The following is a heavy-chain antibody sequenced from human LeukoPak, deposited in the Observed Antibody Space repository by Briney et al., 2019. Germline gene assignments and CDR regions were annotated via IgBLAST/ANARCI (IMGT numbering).Heavy chain of an antibody. CDR1: GGTFSSYA. J-gene: IGHJ6*03. Sequence: SVKVTCKASGGTFSSYAINWVRQAPGQGLEWMGGIIPIFGTSNYAHKFQGRVTITADESTSTVYMELSSLRSDDTAVYYCARDDYSNYGYYYMDVWGKGTTVTVSS. CDR2: IIPIFGTS. V-gene: IGHV1-69*13. CDR3: ARDDYSNYGYYYMDV. D-gene: IGHD4-11*01.